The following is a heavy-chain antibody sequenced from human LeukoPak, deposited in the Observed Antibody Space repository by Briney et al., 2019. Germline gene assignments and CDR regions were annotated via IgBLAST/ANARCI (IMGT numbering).Heavy chain of an antibody. J-gene: IGHJ1*01. CDR2: ISSSSCTL. CDR1: GFTFSSYS. D-gene: IGHD4/OR15-4a*01. Sequence: GGSLRLSCAASGFTFSSYSMNWVPQAPGKGLEGVSYISSSSCTLYYADSVKGQFTISRDNAKNSLYLQINSLRAEDTAVYYCARDDYASLISGYFQHWGQGTLVTVSS. CDR3: ARDDYASLISGYFQH. V-gene: IGHV3-48*04.